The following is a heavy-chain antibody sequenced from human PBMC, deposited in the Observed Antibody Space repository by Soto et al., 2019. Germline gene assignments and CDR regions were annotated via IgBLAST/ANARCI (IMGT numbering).Heavy chain of an antibody. CDR2: ISGTSYYI. J-gene: IGHJ5*02. Sequence: GGSLRLSCATSGFSFSSYSMNWVRQAPGEGLEWVSSISGTSYYIYYADSVKGRFTISRDNAKNSLYLQMNSLRAEDTAVYYCARDRPRGGAVPGNWFDPWGPGTLVTVSS. D-gene: IGHD6-19*01. CDR1: GFSFSSYS. V-gene: IGHV3-21*01. CDR3: ARDRPRGGAVPGNWFDP.